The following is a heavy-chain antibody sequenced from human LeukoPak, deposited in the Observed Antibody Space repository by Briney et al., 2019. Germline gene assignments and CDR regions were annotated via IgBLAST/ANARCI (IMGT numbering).Heavy chain of an antibody. CDR2: VSSSGSTI. Sequence: GGSLRLSCAASGFTFDDYGMSWVRQAPGKGLEWVSYVSSSGSTIYYADSVKGRFTISRDNAKNSLYLQMNSLRAEDTAVYYCARVAINDYGDYFDYWGQGTLVTVSS. V-gene: IGHV3-48*03. J-gene: IGHJ4*02. D-gene: IGHD4-17*01. CDR1: GFTFDDYG. CDR3: ARVAINDYGDYFDY.